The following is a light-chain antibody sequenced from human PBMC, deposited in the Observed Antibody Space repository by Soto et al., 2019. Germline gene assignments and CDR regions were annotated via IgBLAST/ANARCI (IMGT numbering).Light chain of an antibody. V-gene: IGKV1-27*01. CDR1: QGVNNY. Sequence: DIQMTQSPSSLSASVGDRVTITCRASQGVNNYLAWYQQRPGRAPKLLIYAASTLESWVPSRFSGSGSGTDFTLSISSLQPEDIATYSCQEYYSAPWTFGQGTTVEIK. J-gene: IGKJ1*01. CDR3: QEYYSAPWT. CDR2: AAS.